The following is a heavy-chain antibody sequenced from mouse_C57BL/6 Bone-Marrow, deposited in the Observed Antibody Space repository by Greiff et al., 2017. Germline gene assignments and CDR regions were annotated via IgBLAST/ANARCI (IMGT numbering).Heavy chain of an antibody. V-gene: IGHV1-69*01. D-gene: IGHD1-1*01. CDR2: IDPSDSYT. Sequence: VQLQQPGAELVMPGASVKLSCKASGYTFTSYWMHWVKQRPGQGLEWIGEIDPSDSYTNYNQKFKGKSTLTVDKSSSTAYMQLSSLTSEDSAVYYCARTYYGSSFDVWGTGTTVTVSS. J-gene: IGHJ1*03. CDR1: GYTFTSYW. CDR3: ARTYYGSSFDV.